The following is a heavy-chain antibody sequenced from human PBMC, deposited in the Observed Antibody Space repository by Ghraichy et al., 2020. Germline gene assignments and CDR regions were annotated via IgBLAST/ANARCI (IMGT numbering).Heavy chain of an antibody. J-gene: IGHJ4*02. CDR2: ISYDGSNK. CDR3: ARESPERLPLDY. D-gene: IGHD2-15*01. V-gene: IGHV3-30-3*01. Sequence: GESLNISCAASGFTFSSYAMHWVRQAPGKGLEWVAVISYDGSNKYYADSVKGRFTISRDNSKNTLYLQMNSLRAEDTAVYYCARESPERLPLDYWGQGTLVTVSS. CDR1: GFTFSSYA.